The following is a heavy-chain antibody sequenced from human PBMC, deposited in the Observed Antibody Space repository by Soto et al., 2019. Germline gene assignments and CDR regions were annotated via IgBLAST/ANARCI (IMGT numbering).Heavy chain of an antibody. CDR1: GFSLNTYGVG. D-gene: IGHD3-16*01. CDR3: ARALGSWGAYYYDY. V-gene: IGHV2-5*02. Sequence: QITLKESGPTLVKPTQTLTLTCTVSGFSLNTYGVGVGWIRQPPGKALEWLALIYWDNDKRYSPSLKSRLTITKDTPKNQVVLTMTKMDAVDAGTYYCARALGSWGAYYYDYWGQGTLLTVSS. J-gene: IGHJ4*02. CDR2: IYWDNDK.